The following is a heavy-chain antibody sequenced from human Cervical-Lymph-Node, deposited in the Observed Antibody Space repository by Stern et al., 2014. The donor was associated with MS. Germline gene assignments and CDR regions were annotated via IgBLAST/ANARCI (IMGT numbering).Heavy chain of an antibody. V-gene: IGHV3-30-3*01. CDR1: GFTFSTYA. CDR2: VSYDGTQR. J-gene: IGHJ4*02. CDR3: ARGGRGVGLEY. Sequence: QLVESGGGVVQPGRSLSLSCVVSGFTFSTYAMHWVRQAPGKGLEWVAFVSYDGTQRNSTDSVKARFTISRDNSKNTLYLHMNSLRDEDTAVYFCARGGRGVGLEYWGQGALVTVSS. D-gene: IGHD3-10*01.